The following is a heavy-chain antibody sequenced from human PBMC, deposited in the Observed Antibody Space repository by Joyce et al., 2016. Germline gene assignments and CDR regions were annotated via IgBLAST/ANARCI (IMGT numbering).Heavy chain of an antibody. CDR1: GYSFTDYY. J-gene: IGHJ5*02. V-gene: IGHV1-2*02. CDR2: INPNSGGT. Sequence: QAQLVQSGAEVKKPGASVKVSCKASGYSFTDYYLHWVRQAPGQGLEWMGGINPNSGGTKFAQTFQGRVTMTRDRSINTGYMELSRLRSDDTAVYYCARSVRLARRFSTGWFDPWGQGTLVIVSS. D-gene: IGHD3-16*01. CDR3: ARSVRLARRFSTGWFDP.